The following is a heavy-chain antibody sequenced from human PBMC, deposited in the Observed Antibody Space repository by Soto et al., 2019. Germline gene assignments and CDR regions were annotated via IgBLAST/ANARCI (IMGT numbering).Heavy chain of an antibody. V-gene: IGHV3-30-3*01. CDR3: ARDAIVGATQFDY. CDR2: ISYDGSNK. D-gene: IGHD1-26*01. CDR1: GFTFSSYA. Sequence: PGGSLRLSCAASGFTFSSYAMHWVRQAPGKGLEWVAVISYDGSNKYYADSVKGRFTISRDNSKNTLYLQMNSLRAEDTAVYYCARDAIVGATQFDYWGQGTLVTVSS. J-gene: IGHJ4*02.